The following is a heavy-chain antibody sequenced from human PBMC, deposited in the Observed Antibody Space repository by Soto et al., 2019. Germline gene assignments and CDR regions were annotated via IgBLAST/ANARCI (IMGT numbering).Heavy chain of an antibody. J-gene: IGHJ4*02. CDR1: GYRFTDYW. CDR2: IYPGDSDI. V-gene: IGHV5-51*01. Sequence: GESLKISCKGVGYRFTDYWIGWVRQMPGKGPEWMGLIYPGDSDIRYSPSFRGQIIISADRSTSTAFLQWSSLKASDTAKYYCTTPGGYDWSTFWGQGTLVTVSS. CDR3: TTPGGYDWSTF. D-gene: IGHD5-12*01.